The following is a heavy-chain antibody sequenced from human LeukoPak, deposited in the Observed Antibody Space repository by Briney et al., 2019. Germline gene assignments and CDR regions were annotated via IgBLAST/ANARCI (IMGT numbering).Heavy chain of an antibody. J-gene: IGHJ2*01. CDR3: ARYGDWSYWYFDL. CDR2: IYYSGST. D-gene: IGHD4-17*01. CDR1: GGSISSTSNY. Sequence: SETLSLTCTVSGGSISSTSNYWGWIRQPPGKGLEWIGSIYYSGSTYYNPSLKSRVTVSVDTSKNQFSLKLSSVTAADTAVYYCARYGDWSYWYFDLWGRGTLVTVSS. V-gene: IGHV4-39*01.